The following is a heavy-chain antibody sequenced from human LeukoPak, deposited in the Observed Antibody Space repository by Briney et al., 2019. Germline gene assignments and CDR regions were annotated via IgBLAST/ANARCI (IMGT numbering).Heavy chain of an antibody. CDR2: ISSSSSYI. V-gene: IGHV3-21*01. CDR3: ARDPGGHNFDY. D-gene: IGHD3-16*01. CDR1: GFTFSSYA. Sequence: TGGSLRLSCAASGFTFSSYAMSWVRQAPGKGLEWVSSISSSSSYIYYADSVKGRFTISRDNAKNSLYLQMNSLRAGDTAVYYCARDPGGHNFDYWGQGTLVTVSS. J-gene: IGHJ4*02.